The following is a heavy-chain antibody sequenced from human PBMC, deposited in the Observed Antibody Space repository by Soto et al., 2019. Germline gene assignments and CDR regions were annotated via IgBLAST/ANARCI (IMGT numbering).Heavy chain of an antibody. V-gene: IGHV1-46*03. D-gene: IGHD4-4*01. CDR1: GYTFTNYY. CDR3: ATAAWTTVTNRLNDVFDV. Sequence: VSVEVSCKASGYTFTNYYIDWVRQAPGQGLEGMGIINPNGGSTTYVQKFQGRVTMTRDTSTSTVYMELSSLRSEDTAVYYRATAAWTTVTNRLNDVFDVWGQGTMVTVSS. J-gene: IGHJ3*01. CDR2: INPNGGST.